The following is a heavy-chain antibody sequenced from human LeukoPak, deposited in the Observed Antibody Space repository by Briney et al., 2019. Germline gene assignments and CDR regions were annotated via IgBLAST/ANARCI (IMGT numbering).Heavy chain of an antibody. CDR1: GGSISSSSYY. V-gene: IGHV4-39*01. D-gene: IGHD3-22*01. J-gene: IGHJ4*02. CDR2: IYYSGST. Sequence: SETLSLTCTVSGGSISSSSYYWGWIRQPPGKGLEWIGSIYYSGSTYYNPSLKSRVTISVDTSKNQFSLKLSSVTAADTAVYYCARPSYYYDSSGYHGHFDYWGQGTLVTVFS. CDR3: ARPSYYYDSSGYHGHFDY.